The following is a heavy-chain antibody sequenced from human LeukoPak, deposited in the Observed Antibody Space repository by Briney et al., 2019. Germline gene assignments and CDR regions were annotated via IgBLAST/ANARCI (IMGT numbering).Heavy chain of an antibody. CDR1: GFTFSSSA. Sequence: PGGSLRLSCAASGFTFSSSAMNWVRQAPGKGLEWVSTISGSGDRTYYADSVKGRFTISRDNPKNTLFLQMNSLRAEDTAVYYCAKDQYYYDSSGYHLGAFDYWGQGTLVTVSS. J-gene: IGHJ4*02. D-gene: IGHD3-22*01. CDR2: ISGSGDRT. CDR3: AKDQYYYDSSGYHLGAFDY. V-gene: IGHV3-23*01.